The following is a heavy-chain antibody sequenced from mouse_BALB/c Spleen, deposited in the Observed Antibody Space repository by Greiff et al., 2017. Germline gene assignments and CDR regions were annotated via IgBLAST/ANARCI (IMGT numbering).Heavy chain of an antibody. CDR2: ISYSGST. Sequence: VQLKESGPGLVKPSQSLSLTCTVTGYSITSDYAWNWIRQFPGNKLEWMGYISYSGSTSYNPSLKSRISITRDTSKNQFFLQLNSVTTEDTATYYCARWDVSWFAYWGQGTLVTVSA. CDR1: GYSITSDYA. V-gene: IGHV3-2*02. CDR3: ARWDVSWFAY. J-gene: IGHJ3*01. D-gene: IGHD4-1*01.